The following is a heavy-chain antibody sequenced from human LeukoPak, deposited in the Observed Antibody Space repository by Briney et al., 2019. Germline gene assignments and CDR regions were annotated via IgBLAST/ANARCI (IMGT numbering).Heavy chain of an antibody. CDR1: GGSISSGDYY. J-gene: IGHJ4*02. CDR2: IYYSGST. CDR3: ARRYIGRGHYPHFDY. V-gene: IGHV4-30-4*01. D-gene: IGHD1-26*01. Sequence: SETLSLTCTVSGGSISSGDYYWSWIRQPPGKGLEWIGYIYYSGSTYYNPSLKSRVTISVDTSKNQFSLKLSSVTAADTAVYSCARRYIGRGHYPHFDYWGQGTLVTVSS.